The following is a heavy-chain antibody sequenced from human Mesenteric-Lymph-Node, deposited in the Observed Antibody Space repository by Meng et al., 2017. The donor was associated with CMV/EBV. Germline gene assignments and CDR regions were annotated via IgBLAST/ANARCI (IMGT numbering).Heavy chain of an antibody. D-gene: IGHD2-2*01. V-gene: IGHV1-69*10. J-gene: IGHJ6*02. CDR3: AAGYCSSTSCQYYYYGMDV. CDR2: IIPILGIA. Sequence: SVKVSCKASGGTFSSYAISWVRQAPGQGLEWMGGIIPILGIANYAQKFQGRVTITADKSTSTAYMELSSLRSEDTTMYYCAAGYCSSTSCQYYYYGMDVWGQGTTVTVSS. CDR1: GGTFSSYA.